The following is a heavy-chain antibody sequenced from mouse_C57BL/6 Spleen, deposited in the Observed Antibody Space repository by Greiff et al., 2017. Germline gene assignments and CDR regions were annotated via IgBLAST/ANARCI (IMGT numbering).Heavy chain of an antibody. J-gene: IGHJ4*01. V-gene: IGHV3-6*01. CDR2: ISYDGSN. Sequence: VQLKQSGPGLVKPSQSLSLTCSVTGYSITSGYYWNWIRQFPGNKLEWMGYISYDGSNNYNPSLKNRISITRDTSKNQFFLKLKSVTTEDTATYYCASYYGYDYLYYYAMDYWGQGTSVTVSS. D-gene: IGHD2-2*01. CDR1: GYSITSGYY. CDR3: ASYYGYDYLYYYAMDY.